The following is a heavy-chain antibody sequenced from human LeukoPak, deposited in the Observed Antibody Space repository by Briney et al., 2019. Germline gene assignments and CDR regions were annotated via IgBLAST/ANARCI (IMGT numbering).Heavy chain of an antibody. D-gene: IGHD3-22*01. CDR3: VRVRRTWIQLSRGNYDSSGYYPLDY. CDR1: GGSISSYY. V-gene: IGHV4-59*01. CDR2: IYYSGST. Sequence: PSETLSLTCTVSGGSISSYYWSWIRQPPGKGLEWIGYIYYSGSTNYNPSLKSRVTISVDTSKNQFSLKLSSVTAADTAVYYCVRVRRTWIQLSRGNYDSSGYYPLDYWGQGTLVTVSS. J-gene: IGHJ4*02.